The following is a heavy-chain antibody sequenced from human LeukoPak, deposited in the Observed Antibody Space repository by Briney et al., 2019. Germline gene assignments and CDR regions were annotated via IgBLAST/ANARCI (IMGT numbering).Heavy chain of an antibody. CDR1: GFTFSSYW. V-gene: IGHV3-7*02. Sequence: PGGSLRLSCAASGFTFSSYWMSGVRQAPRKGLGWVASIKQDGSEKYYVDSVKGRFTISRDNAKNSLYLQMNSLRAEDTAVYYCARGTYYDFWSGYYTSYYYYGMDVWGQGTTVTVSS. D-gene: IGHD3-3*01. CDR2: IKQDGSEK. CDR3: ARGTYYDFWSGYYTSYYYYGMDV. J-gene: IGHJ6*02.